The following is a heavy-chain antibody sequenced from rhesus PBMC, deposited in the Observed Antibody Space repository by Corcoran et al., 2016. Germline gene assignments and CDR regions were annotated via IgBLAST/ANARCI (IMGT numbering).Heavy chain of an antibody. V-gene: IGHV4-160*01. CDR1: GGSISSNS. CDR2: IYGSGGRT. Sequence: QVQLQESGPGVVKPSETLSLTCAVSGGSISSNSWSWIRHPPGKGLGWIGRIYGSGGRTDYNPSLKSRVTISTDTSKNQFSLKLSSVTAADTAVYYCARNSGALDVWGPGVLVTVSS. J-gene: IGHJ5-1*01. CDR3: ARNSGALDV. D-gene: IGHD1-44*02.